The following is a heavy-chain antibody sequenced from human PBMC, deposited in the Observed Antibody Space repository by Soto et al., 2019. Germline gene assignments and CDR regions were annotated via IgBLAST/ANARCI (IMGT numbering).Heavy chain of an antibody. CDR1: GFTFDDYA. J-gene: IGHJ6*03. V-gene: IGHV3-9*01. CDR2: ISWNSGSI. D-gene: IGHD6-13*01. Sequence: GGSLRLSCAASGFTFDDYAMHWVRQAPGKGLERVSGISWNSGSIGYADSVKGRFTISRDNAKNSLYLQMNSLRAEDTALYYCAKGEAAAGMGYYYYMDVWGKGTTVTVSS. CDR3: AKGEAAAGMGYYYYMDV.